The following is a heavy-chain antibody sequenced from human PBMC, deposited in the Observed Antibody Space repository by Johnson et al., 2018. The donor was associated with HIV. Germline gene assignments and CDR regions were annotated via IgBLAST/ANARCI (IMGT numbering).Heavy chain of an antibody. CDR2: IKHDGSEK. V-gene: IGHV3-7*05. CDR1: GFTFNLYW. D-gene: IGHD4-17*01. CDR3: AKDISRLRLWAFDI. J-gene: IGHJ3*02. Sequence: VQLVESGGGVVQPGRSLRLSCAASGFTFNLYWMTWVRQAPGKGLEWVANIKHDGSEKYYVDSVKGRFTISRDNAKNSLYLQMNSLTAEDTAFYYCAKDISRLRLWAFDIWGQGTMVTVSS.